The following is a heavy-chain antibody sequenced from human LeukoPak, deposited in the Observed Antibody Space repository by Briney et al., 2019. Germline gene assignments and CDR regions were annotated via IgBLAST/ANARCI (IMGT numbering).Heavy chain of an antibody. J-gene: IGHJ4*02. D-gene: IGHD6-6*01. CDR3: ARELDPHYFDY. V-gene: IGHV1-2*06. CDR1: GYTFTGYY. CDR2: INPNSGGT. Sequence: RWASVKVSCKASGYTFTGYYMHWVRQAPGQGLEWMGRINPNSGGTNYAQKFQGRVTMTRDTSISTAYMDLSRLRSDDTAVYYCARELDPHYFDYWGQGTLVTVSS.